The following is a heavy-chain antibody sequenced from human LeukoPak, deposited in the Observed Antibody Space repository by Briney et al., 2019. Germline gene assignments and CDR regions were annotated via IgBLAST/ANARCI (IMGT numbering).Heavy chain of an antibody. CDR1: GFTFSSYG. D-gene: IGHD6-13*01. J-gene: IGHJ4*02. Sequence: GGSLRLSCAASGFTFSSYGMYWVRQAPGKGLEWVTLISYDGSTKYYSDSVKGRFTLSRDNSKNTLYLQMNSLRAEDTAVYYCARGYLSSTRTDYFDYWGQGTLVTVSS. V-gene: IGHV3-30*03. CDR3: ARGYLSSTRTDYFDY. CDR2: ISYDGSTK.